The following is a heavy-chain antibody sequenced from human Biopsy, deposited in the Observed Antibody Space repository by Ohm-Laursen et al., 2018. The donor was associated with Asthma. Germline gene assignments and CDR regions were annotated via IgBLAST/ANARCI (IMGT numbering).Heavy chain of an antibody. J-gene: IGHJ4*02. D-gene: IGHD3-3*01. CDR2: VSYDGGVA. CDR3: AKRRGYSDLTDFDH. CDR1: GFVFRSHA. Sequence: SLRLSCAASGFVFRSHAMHWVRQAPGKGLEWVAVVSYDGGVAHYADSMKGRFTISRDNAKSTLYLQMNRLRTDDTAVYFCAKRRGYSDLTDFDHWGQGTLVTVSS. V-gene: IGHV3-30*18.